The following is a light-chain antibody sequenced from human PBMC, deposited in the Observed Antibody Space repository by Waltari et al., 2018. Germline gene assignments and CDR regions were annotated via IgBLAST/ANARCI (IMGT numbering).Light chain of an antibody. CDR2: SST. CDR1: TGAVPSCCF. CDR3: LLHCGGAWV. J-gene: IGLJ3*02. Sequence: QTVVTQEPSLTVSPGGTVPLTCAYSTGAVPSCCFPSWFQQKPGQPPRALIYSSTRQHSWTPARFTGSLLGGNAALTLSGAQPEDEAEYYCLLHCGGAWVFGGGTKVTVL. V-gene: IGLV7-43*01.